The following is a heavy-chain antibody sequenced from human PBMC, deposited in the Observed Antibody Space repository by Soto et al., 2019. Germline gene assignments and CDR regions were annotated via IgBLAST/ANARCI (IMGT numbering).Heavy chain of an antibody. CDR3: ARVASVAGYYYYYGMDV. J-gene: IGHJ6*02. CDR2: IYYSGST. D-gene: IGHD6-19*01. CDR1: GGSISSGGYY. V-gene: IGHV4-31*03. Sequence: PSETLSLTCTVSGGSISSGGYYWSWIRQPPGKGLEWIGYIYYSGSTYYNPSLKSRVTISVDTSKNQFSLKLSSVTAADTAVYYCARVASVAGYYYYYGMDVWGQGTTVTASS.